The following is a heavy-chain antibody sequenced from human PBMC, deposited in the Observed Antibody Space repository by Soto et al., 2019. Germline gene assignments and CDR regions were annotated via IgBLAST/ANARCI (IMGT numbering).Heavy chain of an antibody. V-gene: IGHV2-5*01. CDR1: GFSLRTTGVG. J-gene: IGHJ4*02. Sequence: QITLKESGPTLVEPTQTLTLTCTYSGFSLRTTGVGVGWIRQPPGKALEWLGIIYWNDDKRYSPSLKNRFTLTSDISTSPVVLTMTNMDPVYTATYYCAHTWGLPFDYWGQGTLVIVSS. CDR2: IYWNDDK. D-gene: IGHD3-16*01. CDR3: AHTWGLPFDY.